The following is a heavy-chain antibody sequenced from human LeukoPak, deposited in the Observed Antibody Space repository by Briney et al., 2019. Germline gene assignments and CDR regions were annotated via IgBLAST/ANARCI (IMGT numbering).Heavy chain of an antibody. D-gene: IGHD4-17*01. CDR3: ANPARDFADSGAITW. CDR2: INHSGIT. Sequence: GSLRLSCAASGFTFSNAWMSWIRQPPGKGLEWIGEINHSGITNYNPSLKSRVTISADTSKNQFSLKLTPVTAADTAVYYCANPARDFADSGAITWWGQGTLVTVSS. V-gene: IGHV4-34*08. J-gene: IGHJ4*02. CDR1: GFTFSNAW.